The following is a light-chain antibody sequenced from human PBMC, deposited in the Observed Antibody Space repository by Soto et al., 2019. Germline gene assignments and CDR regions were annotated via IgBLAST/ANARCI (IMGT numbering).Light chain of an antibody. CDR1: QSVSSGY. V-gene: IGKV3-20*01. CDR2: GVS. CDR3: QQYGGSPPGVT. Sequence: EVVMTQSPGTLSLSPGERATLFCRASQSVSSGYLAWYQQKSGQAPRLLIYGVSSRATGIPDRFSGSGSGTDFTLTISRLEPEDFAVYYCQQYGGSPPGVTFGQGTRLEIK. J-gene: IGKJ5*01.